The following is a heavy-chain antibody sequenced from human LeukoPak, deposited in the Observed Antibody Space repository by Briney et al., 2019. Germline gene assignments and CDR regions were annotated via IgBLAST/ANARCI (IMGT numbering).Heavy chain of an antibody. D-gene: IGHD6-6*01. V-gene: IGHV4-59*01. Sequence: SETLSLTCTVSGGSIRSYYWSWIRQPPGKGLEWIGYIYYTGSTNYNPSLKSRVTISVDTSKSQFSLKLSSVTAADTAVYYCASSIAARAGWFDPWGQGTLVTVSS. J-gene: IGHJ5*02. CDR1: GGSIRSYY. CDR2: IYYTGST. CDR3: ASSIAARAGWFDP.